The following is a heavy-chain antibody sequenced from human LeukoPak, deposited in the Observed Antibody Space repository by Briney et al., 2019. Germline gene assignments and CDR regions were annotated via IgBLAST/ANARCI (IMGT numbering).Heavy chain of an antibody. V-gene: IGHV3-53*01. J-gene: IGHJ1*01. CDR2: IYRGGST. CDR3: AKNSGYGKSEYFQH. Sequence: GGSLRLSCAASGFTVSSNYMSWVRQAPGKGLEWVSVIYRGGSTYYADSVRGRFTISRDNSKNTLYLQMNSLRAEDTAVYYCAKNSGYGKSEYFQHWGQGTLVTVSS. CDR1: GFTVSSNY. D-gene: IGHD5-12*01.